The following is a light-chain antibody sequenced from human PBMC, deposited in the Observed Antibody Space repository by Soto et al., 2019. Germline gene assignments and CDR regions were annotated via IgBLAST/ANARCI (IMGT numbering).Light chain of an antibody. J-gene: IGKJ2*01. CDR3: QQRSNWPPT. Sequence: EIVLTQSPATLSLSPGERATLFCRASPSISTYLAWYQQKSGQAPRLLIYDASNRATGIPARFSGGGSGTDFTLAVSSLEPEDFAVYYCQQRSNWPPTFGQGTKLEI. CDR1: PSISTY. V-gene: IGKV3-11*01. CDR2: DAS.